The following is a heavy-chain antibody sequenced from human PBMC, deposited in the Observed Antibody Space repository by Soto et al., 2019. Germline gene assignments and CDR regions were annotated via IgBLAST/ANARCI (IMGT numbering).Heavy chain of an antibody. CDR3: ARGRASGSYYLLEY. CDR2: INPNSGNI. Sequence: ASVKVSCKASGDTFTTYDINWVRQATGHGLEWMGWINPNSGNIGYAQRFQGRVTMTRDTAIRTAYMEASSLRSDDTAVYYCARGRASGSYYLLEYWGQGTLVTVS. J-gene: IGHJ4*02. D-gene: IGHD3-10*01. CDR1: GDTFTTYD. V-gene: IGHV1-8*01.